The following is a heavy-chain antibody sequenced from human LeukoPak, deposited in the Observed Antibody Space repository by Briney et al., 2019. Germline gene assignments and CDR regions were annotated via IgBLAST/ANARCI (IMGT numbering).Heavy chain of an antibody. V-gene: IGHV1-18*01. J-gene: IGHJ5*02. Sequence: GASVKVSCKASGYTFTMYGITWVRQAPGQGLEWMGWISSYNGNTDYSQKVQGRLTMTIDTSTTTAYMELRSLRSDDTAVYYCARLGIFGVVSSRNWSDPWGQGTLVTVSS. CDR1: GYTFTMYG. D-gene: IGHD3-3*01. CDR2: ISSYNGNT. CDR3: ARLGIFGVVSSRNWSDP.